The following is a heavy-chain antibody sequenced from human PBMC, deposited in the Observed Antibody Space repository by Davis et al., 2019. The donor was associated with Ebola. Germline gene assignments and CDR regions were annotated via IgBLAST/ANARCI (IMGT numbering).Heavy chain of an antibody. CDR2: IYYSGST. CDR1: GGSTSSYY. Sequence: PSETLSLTCTVSGGSTSSYYWSWIRQLPGKGLEWIGYIYYSGSTNYNPSLKSRVTISVDTSKNQFSLKLSSVTAADTAVYYCARDRQNGYYGSGSYPSSYYYYGMDVWGKGTTVTVSS. D-gene: IGHD3-10*01. V-gene: IGHV4-59*01. CDR3: ARDRQNGYYGSGSYPSSYYYYGMDV. J-gene: IGHJ6*04.